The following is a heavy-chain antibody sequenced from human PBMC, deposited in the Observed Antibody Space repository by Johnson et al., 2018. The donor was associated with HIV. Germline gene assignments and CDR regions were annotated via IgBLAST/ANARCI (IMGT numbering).Heavy chain of an antibody. J-gene: IGHJ3*02. CDR2: ISGSGSST. V-gene: IGHV3-23*04. Sequence: VQLVESGGGLEQPGGSLRLSCADSGCTFSRDDMHGVRQATGKGLEWVSGISGSGSSTSYADSVKGRFTISRDNSKNTLYLQMNSLRAEDTAIYYCAKRTGKYGGVFDMWGQGTLVTVSA. CDR1: GCTFSRDD. CDR3: AKRTGKYGGVFDM. D-gene: IGHD4-23*01.